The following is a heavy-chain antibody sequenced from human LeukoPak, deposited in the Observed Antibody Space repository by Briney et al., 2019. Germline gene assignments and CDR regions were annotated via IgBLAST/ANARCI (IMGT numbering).Heavy chain of an antibody. Sequence: QPGGSLRLSCAASEFTFSSYWMSWVRQAPGKGLEWVASIKQDGSEKYYVDSVKGRFTISRDNAKNSLYLQMNSLRAEDTAVYYCAREIAHPGSWLYYYYYYYMGVWGKGTTVTVSS. J-gene: IGHJ6*03. CDR1: EFTFSSYW. D-gene: IGHD6-13*01. CDR3: AREIAHPGSWLYYYYYYYMGV. V-gene: IGHV3-7*01. CDR2: IKQDGSEK.